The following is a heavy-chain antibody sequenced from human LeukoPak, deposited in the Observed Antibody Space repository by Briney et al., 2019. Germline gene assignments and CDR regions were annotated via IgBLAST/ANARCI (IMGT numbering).Heavy chain of an antibody. D-gene: IGHD6-13*01. CDR2: ISSSSSYI. J-gene: IGHJ3*02. V-gene: IGHV3-21*01. CDR1: GFTFSSYS. Sequence: TGGSLRLSCAASGFTFSSYSMNWVRQAPGKGLEWVSSISSSSSYIYYADSVKGRFTISRDNAKNSLYLQMNSLRAEDTAVYYCARGAFIAAAGTLRPRSAFDIWGQGTMVTVSS. CDR3: ARGAFIAAAGTLRPRSAFDI.